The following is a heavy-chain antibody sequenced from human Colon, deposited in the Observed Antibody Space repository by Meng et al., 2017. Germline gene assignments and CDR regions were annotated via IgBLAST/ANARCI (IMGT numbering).Heavy chain of an antibody. CDR3: ASFPPPGKQWLVTDY. Sequence: VPAQAWGPRRGGPSGALPPTSTVSGDSVTITGYSWSWVRQPPGKGLEWIGEIYHSGSTNYNPSLKSRVTISVDKSKNQFSLKLSSVTAADTAVYYCASFPPPGKQWLVTDYWGQGTLVTVSS. D-gene: IGHD6-19*01. CDR2: IYHSGST. J-gene: IGHJ4*02. CDR1: GDSVTITGYS. V-gene: IGHV4-4*02.